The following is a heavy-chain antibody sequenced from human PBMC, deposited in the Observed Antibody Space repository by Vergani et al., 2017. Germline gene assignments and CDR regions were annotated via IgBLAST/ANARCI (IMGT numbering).Heavy chain of an antibody. D-gene: IGHD6-6*01. J-gene: IGHJ4*02. CDR2: INHSGST. CDR1: GGSFSGYY. CDR3: ARVRFRALEQLAPHFDY. Sequence: QVQLQQWGAGLLKPSETLSLTCAVYGGSFSGYYWSWIRQPPGKGLEWIGEINHSGSTNYNPSLKSRVTISVDTSKNQFSLKLSSVTAADTAVYYCARVRFRALEQLAPHFDYWGQGTLVTVSS. V-gene: IGHV4-34*01.